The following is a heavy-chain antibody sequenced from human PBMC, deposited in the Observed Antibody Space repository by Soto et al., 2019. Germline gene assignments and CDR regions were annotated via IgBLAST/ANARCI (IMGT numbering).Heavy chain of an antibody. V-gene: IGHV1-69*13. J-gene: IGHJ4*02. D-gene: IGHD3-22*01. CDR1: GGTFSSYA. CDR3: ARATYFDDSSGYYAPNDY. CDR2: IIPIFGTA. Sequence: SVKVSCKASGGTFSSYAISWVRQAPGQGLEWMGGIIPIFGTANYAQKFQGRVTITADESTSTAYMELSSLRSEDTAVYYCARATYFDDSSGYYAPNDYWGQGTRVTVVS.